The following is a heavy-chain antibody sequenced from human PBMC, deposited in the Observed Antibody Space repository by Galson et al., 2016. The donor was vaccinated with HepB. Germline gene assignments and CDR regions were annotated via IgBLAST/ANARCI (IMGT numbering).Heavy chain of an antibody. J-gene: IGHJ3*02. D-gene: IGHD2-8*01. CDR3: ARIPALYGTTSSVFDI. V-gene: IGHV2-70*11. Sequence: IRQTPGTALAWLARTDWDDSKYYNTSLETRLTISKDTSKNQVVLTMTNMDPVDTATYYCARIPALYGTTSSVFDIWGQGTMVTVSS. CDR2: TDWDDSK.